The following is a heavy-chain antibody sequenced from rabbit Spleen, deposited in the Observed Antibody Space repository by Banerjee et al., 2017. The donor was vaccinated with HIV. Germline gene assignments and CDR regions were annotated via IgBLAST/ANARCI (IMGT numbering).Heavy chain of an antibody. CDR3: AKDLPGAIGWNFAL. D-gene: IGHD3-1*01. CDR2: INSYSGRG. CDR1: GFSFSDGNV. V-gene: IGHV1S45*01. Sequence: QQQLVESGGGLHKPGTSMTLTCTASGFSFSDGNVRGWVRQAPGKGLEWIASINSYSGRGVYASWAKGRFTISRTSSTTVALQMTSLTAADTATYFCAKDLPGAIGWNFALWGPGTLVTVS. J-gene: IGHJ6*01.